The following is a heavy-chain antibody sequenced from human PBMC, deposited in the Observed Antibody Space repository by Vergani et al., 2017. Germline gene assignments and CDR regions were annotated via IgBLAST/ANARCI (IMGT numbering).Heavy chain of an antibody. V-gene: IGHV4-59*12. Sequence: QVQLQESGPGLVKPSETLSLTCTVSGGSISSYYWSWIRQPPGKGLEWIGYIYYSGSTNYNPSLKSRVTISVDKSKNQFSLKLSSVTAADTAVYYCARVWRYQLLSSFDYWGQGTLVTVSS. CDR2: IYYSGST. J-gene: IGHJ4*02. CDR1: GGSISSYY. CDR3: ARVWRYQLLSSFDY. D-gene: IGHD2-2*01.